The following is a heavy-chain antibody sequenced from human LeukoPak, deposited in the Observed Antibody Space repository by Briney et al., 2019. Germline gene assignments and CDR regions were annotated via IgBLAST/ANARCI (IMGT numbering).Heavy chain of an antibody. CDR1: GFTVSSNY. D-gene: IGHD6-19*01. CDR3: ARNIAVAGIAEYFQH. Sequence: GGSLRLSCAASGFTVSSNYMSWVRQAPGKGLEWVSVIYSGGSTYYADSVKGRFTIPRDNSKNTLYLQMNGLRAEDTAVYYCARNIAVAGIAEYFQHWGQGTLVTVSS. CDR2: IYSGGST. V-gene: IGHV3-53*01. J-gene: IGHJ1*01.